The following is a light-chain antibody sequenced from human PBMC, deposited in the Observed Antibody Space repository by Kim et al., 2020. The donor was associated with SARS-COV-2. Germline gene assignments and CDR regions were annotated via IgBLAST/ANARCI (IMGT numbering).Light chain of an antibody. CDR3: QQSDSSLYT. CDR1: RNVDHF. CDR2: GSS. V-gene: IGKV1-39*01. Sequence: DVQMTQSPSSLSASVGDTVTITCRASRNVDHFLNWYQHKEGNAPKLLIYGSSTSQRWVPSRFTGSGSGTFFTLTINSLQREDFGTYYCQQSDSSLYTFGQGTKVEIK. J-gene: IGKJ2*01.